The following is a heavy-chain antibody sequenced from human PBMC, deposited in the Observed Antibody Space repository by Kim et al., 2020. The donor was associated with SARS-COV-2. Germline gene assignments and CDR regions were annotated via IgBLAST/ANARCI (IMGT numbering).Heavy chain of an antibody. CDR3: ARAPRYYDSSGFSREDY. CDR2: IIPIFGTA. D-gene: IGHD3-22*01. V-gene: IGHV1-69*13. Sequence: SVKVSCKASGGTFSSYAISWVRQAPGQGLEWMGGIIPIFGTANYAQKFQGRVTITADESTSTAYMELSSLRSEDTAVYYCARAPRYYDSSGFSREDYWGQGTLVTVSS. J-gene: IGHJ4*02. CDR1: GGTFSSYA.